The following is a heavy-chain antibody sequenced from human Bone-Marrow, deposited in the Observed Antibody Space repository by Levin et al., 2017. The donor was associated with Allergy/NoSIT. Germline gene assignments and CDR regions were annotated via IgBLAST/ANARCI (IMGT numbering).Heavy chain of an antibody. CDR1: GGSINDYY. Sequence: SETLSLTCTVSGGSINDYYCSWIRQPPGKGLEWIGFIYNNGYTIYNPSLKSRVTISADTSKNQFSLKLSSVTAADTAVYYCMRSRRGANCGQGALVTVSS. CDR3: MRSRRGAN. D-gene: IGHD1-26*01. V-gene: IGHV4-59*01. CDR2: IYNNGYT. J-gene: IGHJ4*02.